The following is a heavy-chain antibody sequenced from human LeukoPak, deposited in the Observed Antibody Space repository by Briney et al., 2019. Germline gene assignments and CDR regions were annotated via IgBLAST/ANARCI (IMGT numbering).Heavy chain of an antibody. CDR1: GGSFSGYY. Sequence: SETLSLTCAVYGGSFSGYYWSWIRQPPGKGLEWIGEINHSGSTNYNPSHKSRVTISVDTSKNQFSLKLSSVTAADTAVYYCARELNSGWNRAVFDYWGQGTLVTVSS. J-gene: IGHJ4*02. CDR3: ARELNSGWNRAVFDY. V-gene: IGHV4-34*01. D-gene: IGHD6-19*01. CDR2: INHSGST.